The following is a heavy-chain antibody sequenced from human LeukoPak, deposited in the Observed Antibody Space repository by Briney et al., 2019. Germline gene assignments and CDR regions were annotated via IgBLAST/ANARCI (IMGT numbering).Heavy chain of an antibody. CDR1: GGSISSSSYY. CDR3: ARDPPLPWDSSSWPAPFDY. J-gene: IGHJ4*02. D-gene: IGHD6-13*01. Sequence: SETLSLTCTVSGGSISSSSYYWGWIRQPPGKGLEWIGSIYYSGSTYYNPSLKSRVTISVDTSKNQFSLKLSSVTAADTAVYYCARDPPLPWDSSSWPAPFDYWGQGTLVTVSS. CDR2: IYYSGST. V-gene: IGHV4-39*07.